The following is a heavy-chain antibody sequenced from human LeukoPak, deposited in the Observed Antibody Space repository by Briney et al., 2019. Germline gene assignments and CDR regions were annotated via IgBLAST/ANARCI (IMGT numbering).Heavy chain of an antibody. Sequence: GGSLRLSCAASGFTFSNYAMSWVRQAPGKGLEWVSGISGSGGITYSADSVKGRFTISRDNSKNTLYLQMNSLRAEDTAVYYCASRRYYESSDNYYWYYFDYWGQGTLVTVSS. CDR3: ASRRYYESSDNYYWYYFDY. J-gene: IGHJ4*02. D-gene: IGHD3-22*01. CDR1: GFTFSNYA. V-gene: IGHV3-23*01. CDR2: ISGSGGIT.